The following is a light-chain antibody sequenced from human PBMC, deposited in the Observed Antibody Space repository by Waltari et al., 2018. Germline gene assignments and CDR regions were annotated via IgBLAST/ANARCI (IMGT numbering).Light chain of an antibody. CDR1: QSISNS. V-gene: IGKV3-11*01. CDR3: QQHSDFVT. J-gene: IGKJ3*01. Sequence: EIVLTQSPATLSLSPGERATLSCRASQSISNSVGWYQPKPGQAPRLLIYDVSNRATCISDRFSGSGSGTKFTLTISSLEPEDFAVYYCQQHSDFVTFGPGTTVEIK. CDR2: DVS.